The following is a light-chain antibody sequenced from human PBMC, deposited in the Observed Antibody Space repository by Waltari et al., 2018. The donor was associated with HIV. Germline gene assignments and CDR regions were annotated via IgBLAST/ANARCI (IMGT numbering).Light chain of an antibody. V-gene: IGLV1-40*01. CDR1: SSNIGAGHD. J-gene: IGLJ1*01. Sequence: QSVLTQPPSVSGAPGQRVTISCTGSSSNIGAGHDVHWYQQLPGTAPKLLISDTSDRPSGVPDRFSGSKSGTSASLAITGLQAEDEADYYCQSYDNSLIDAYYVFGTGTKVTVL. CDR2: DTS. CDR3: QSYDNSLIDAYYV.